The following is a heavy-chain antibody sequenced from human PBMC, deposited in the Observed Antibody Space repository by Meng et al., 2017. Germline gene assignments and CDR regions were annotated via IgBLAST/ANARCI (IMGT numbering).Heavy chain of an antibody. D-gene: IGHD3-22*01. J-gene: IGHJ4*02. CDR3: ARSPGGSNYYDSSGYSY. CDR1: GGTFSSYT. V-gene: IGHV1-69*02. CDR2: IIPILGIA. Sequence: SVKVSCKASGGTFSSYTISWVRQAPGRGLEWMGRIIPILGIANYAQKFQGRVTITADKSTSTAYMELSSLRSEDTAVYYCARSPGGSNYYDSSGYSYWGQGTLVTVSS.